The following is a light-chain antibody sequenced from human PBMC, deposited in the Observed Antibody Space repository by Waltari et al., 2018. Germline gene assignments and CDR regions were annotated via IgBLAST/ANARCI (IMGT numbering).Light chain of an antibody. J-gene: IGLJ3*02. Sequence: QSVLTQPPSASGTPGQGVTISCSGSSSNIGSHTVTWYQQLPGTAPKLLIYTNNQRHSGVPDRFSGSKSGTSGSLAISGLQSEDEADYYCSTWDDSLNGVMFGGGTKLTVL. V-gene: IGLV1-44*01. CDR3: STWDDSLNGVM. CDR2: TNN. CDR1: SSNIGSHT.